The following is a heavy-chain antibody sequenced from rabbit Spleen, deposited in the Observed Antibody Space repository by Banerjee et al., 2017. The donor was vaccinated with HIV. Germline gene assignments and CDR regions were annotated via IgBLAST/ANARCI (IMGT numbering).Heavy chain of an antibody. CDR2: INIVTGKS. CDR1: GLDFSSSYW. V-gene: IGHV1S45*01. CDR3: ARDLVAVIGWNFNL. J-gene: IGHJ4*01. D-gene: IGHD1-1*01. Sequence: EESGGGLVQPEGSLTLTCTASGLDFSSSYWICWVRQAPGKGLEWIACINIVTGKSVYASWAKGRLTMSRTSSTTVTLQMTSLTAADTATYFCARDLVAVIGWNFNLWGQGTLVTVS.